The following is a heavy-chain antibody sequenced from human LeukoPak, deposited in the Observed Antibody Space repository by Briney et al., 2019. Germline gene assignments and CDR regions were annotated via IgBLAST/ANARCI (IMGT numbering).Heavy chain of an antibody. CDR3: ARQIRDYYDSGGAPRD. J-gene: IGHJ4*02. D-gene: IGHD3-22*01. CDR2: INHSGNT. CDR1: GGSISNNSYY. Sequence: SETLSLTCTVSGGSISNNSYYWSWIRQPPGKGLEWIGEINHSGNTNYNPSLKSRVTISIDTSNNQISLKLSSVTAADTAVYYCARQIRDYYDSGGAPRDWGQGTLVTVSS. V-gene: IGHV4-39*01.